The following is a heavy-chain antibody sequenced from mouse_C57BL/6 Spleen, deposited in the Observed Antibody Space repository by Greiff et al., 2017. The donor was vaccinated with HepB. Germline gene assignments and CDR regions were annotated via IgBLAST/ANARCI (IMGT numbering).Heavy chain of an antibody. Sequence: LVESGPGLVKPSQSLSLTCSVTVYSITSGYYWNWIRQFPGNKLEWMGYISYDGSNNYNPSLKNRISITRDTSKNQFFLKLNSVTTEDTATYYCARGGGYYGSSFYYAMDYWGQGTSVTVSS. CDR3: ARGGGYYGSSFYYAMDY. CDR2: ISYDGSN. CDR1: VYSITSGYY. V-gene: IGHV3-6*01. D-gene: IGHD1-1*01. J-gene: IGHJ4*01.